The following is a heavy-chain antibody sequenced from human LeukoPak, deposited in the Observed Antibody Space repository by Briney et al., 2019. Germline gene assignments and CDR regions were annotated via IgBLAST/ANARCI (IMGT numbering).Heavy chain of an antibody. CDR1: GFIVSDKS. J-gene: IGHJ1*01. CDR2: IYSDGQT. CDR3: ARSFSYSYDFA. D-gene: IGHD5-18*01. Sequence: GGSLRLSCAVSGFIVSDKSLSWVRQAPGKGLEWVSLIYSDGQTFYSESVKGRFAISRDTSKNTLFLQMNSLRVDDTAVYYCARSFSYSYDFAGGPGTLVTVSS. V-gene: IGHV3-53*01.